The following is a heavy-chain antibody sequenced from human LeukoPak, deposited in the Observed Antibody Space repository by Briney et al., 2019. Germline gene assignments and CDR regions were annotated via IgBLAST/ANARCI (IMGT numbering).Heavy chain of an antibody. V-gene: IGHV3-7*04. CDR1: GFTFSSYW. CDR2: IKQDGSEK. D-gene: IGHD3-22*01. J-gene: IGHJ3*02. CDR3: ARDYDVGAFDI. Sequence: PGGSLRLSCAASGFTFSSYWMSWVRQAPGQGLEWVANIKQDGSEKYYVDSVKGRFTISRDNAKNSLYLQMNSLRAEDTAVYYCARDYDVGAFDIWGQGTMVTVSS.